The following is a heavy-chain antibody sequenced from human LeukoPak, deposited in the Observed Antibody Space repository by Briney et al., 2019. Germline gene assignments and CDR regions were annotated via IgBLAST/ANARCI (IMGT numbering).Heavy chain of an antibody. CDR1: GFTFDDYA. D-gene: IGHD3-22*01. Sequence: DPGRSLRLSCAASGFTFDDYAMHWVRQAPGKGLEWVSGISWNSGSIGYADSVKGRFTISRDNAKNSQYLQMNSLRAEDTAVYYCARGMNYYDSSGHHYYMDVWGKGTTVTVSS. CDR3: ARGMNYYDSSGHHYYMDV. J-gene: IGHJ6*03. CDR2: ISWNSGSI. V-gene: IGHV3-9*01.